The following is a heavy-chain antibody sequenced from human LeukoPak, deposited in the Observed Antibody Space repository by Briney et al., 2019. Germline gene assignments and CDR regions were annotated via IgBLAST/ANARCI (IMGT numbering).Heavy chain of an antibody. D-gene: IGHD5-12*01. CDR2: ISYDGSNK. Sequence: GGSLRLSCAASGFTFSSYAMHWVRQAPGKGLEWVAVISYDGSNKYYADSVKGRFTISRDNSKNTLYLQMNSLRAEDTAVYYCARDGVGDIVATITGFFDYWGQGTLVTVSS. V-gene: IGHV3-30*04. CDR1: GFTFSSYA. CDR3: ARDGVGDIVATITGFFDY. J-gene: IGHJ4*02.